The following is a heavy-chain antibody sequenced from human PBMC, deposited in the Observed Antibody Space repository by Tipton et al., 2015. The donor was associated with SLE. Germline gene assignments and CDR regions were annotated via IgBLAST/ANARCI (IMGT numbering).Heavy chain of an antibody. D-gene: IGHD6-13*01. CDR2: LNSGGRS. V-gene: IGHV4-39*07. Sequence: TLSLTCTVSGGSISTSFYWGWIRQSPGKGLEWIGGLNSGGRSYYTSSLKSRVTISVDTSKNQFSLKLSSVTAADTAVYYCARGYSSTPINWGQGALVTVSS. CDR1: GGSISTSFY. J-gene: IGHJ4*02. CDR3: ARGYSSTPIN.